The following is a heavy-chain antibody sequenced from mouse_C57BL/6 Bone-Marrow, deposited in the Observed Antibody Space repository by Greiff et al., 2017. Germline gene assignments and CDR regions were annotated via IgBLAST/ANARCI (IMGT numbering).Heavy chain of an antibody. CDR3: ARSRLPRYFDV. CDR1: GYTFTSYW. V-gene: IGHV1-7*01. D-gene: IGHD5-5*01. CDR2: INPSSGYT. J-gene: IGHJ1*03. Sequence: VQLQQSGAELAKPGASVKLSCKASGYTFTSYWMHWVKQRPGQGLEWIGYINPSSGYTKYNQKFKDKATLTADKSSSTAYMQLSSLTYEDSAVDYCARSRLPRYFDVWGTGTTVTVSA.